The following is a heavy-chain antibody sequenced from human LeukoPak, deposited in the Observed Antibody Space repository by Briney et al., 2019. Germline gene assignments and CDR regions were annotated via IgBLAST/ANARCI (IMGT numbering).Heavy chain of an antibody. CDR3: ARHSLIGTTPFDY. CDR1: GYSFISFY. CDR2: INPSGGIT. D-gene: IGHD1-20*01. Sequence: ASVKVSCKASGYSFISFYIHWVRQAPGQGLEWMGVINPSGGITAYAQQFQGRVTMTRDTSTSTVYMELSSLRSEDTAVYYCARHSLIGTTPFDYWGQGTLVTVSS. V-gene: IGHV1-46*01. J-gene: IGHJ4*02.